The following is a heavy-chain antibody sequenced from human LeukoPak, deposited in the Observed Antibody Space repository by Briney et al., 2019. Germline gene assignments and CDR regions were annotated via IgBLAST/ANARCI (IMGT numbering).Heavy chain of an antibody. CDR2: IKHDGSEK. V-gene: IGHV3-7*01. Sequence: GGSLRLPCAASGFIFTNYFMSWVRQAPGKGLEWVASIKHDGSEKYYVDSVRGRFTISRDNTMNSLYLQMSSLRAEDTAVYYCATDRGWRTSGYYLYYFEYWGQGILVTLSS. CDR3: ATDRGWRTSGYYLYYFEY. CDR1: GFIFTNYF. J-gene: IGHJ4*02. D-gene: IGHD3-3*01.